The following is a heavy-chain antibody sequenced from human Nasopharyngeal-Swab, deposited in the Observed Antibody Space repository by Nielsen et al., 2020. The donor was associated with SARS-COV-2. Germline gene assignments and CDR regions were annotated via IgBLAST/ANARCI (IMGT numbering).Heavy chain of an antibody. CDR3: ARDEGWIVVVTAILDY. CDR1: GYTFTSYY. CDR2: INPSGGST. D-gene: IGHD2-21*02. Sequence: ASVKVSCKASGYTFTSYYMHWVRQAPAQGLEWMGIINPSGGSTSYAQKFQGRVTMTRDTSTSTVYMELSSLRSEDTAVYYCARDEGWIVVVTAILDYWGQGTLVTVSS. V-gene: IGHV1-46*01. J-gene: IGHJ4*02.